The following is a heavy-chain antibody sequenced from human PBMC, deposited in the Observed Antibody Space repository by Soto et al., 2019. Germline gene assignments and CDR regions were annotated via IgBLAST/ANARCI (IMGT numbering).Heavy chain of an antibody. D-gene: IGHD2-21*02. CDR2: ISYDGSNK. V-gene: IGHV3-30*18. Sequence: PGGSLRLSCAASGFTISSYGMHWVRQAPGKGLEWVAVISYDGSNKYYADSVKGRFTISRDNSKNTLYLQMNSLRAEDTAVYYCAKDQSRDDYLWGQGTLVTVSS. J-gene: IGHJ5*02. CDR3: AKDQSRDDYL. CDR1: GFTISSYG.